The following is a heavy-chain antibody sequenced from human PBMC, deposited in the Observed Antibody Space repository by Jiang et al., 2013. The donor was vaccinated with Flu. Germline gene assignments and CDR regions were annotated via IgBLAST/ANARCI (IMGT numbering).Heavy chain of an antibody. CDR1: GYTFTGYY. Sequence: SGAEVKKPGASVKVSCKASGYTFTGYYMHWVRQAPGQGLEWMGYINHNSGGTNYAQKFQGRVTMTRDTSISLVYMELSSLRSEDTAVYYCARPSGTYYYDSSGPFDIWGQGTMVTVSS. J-gene: IGHJ3*02. CDR2: INHNSGGT. CDR3: ARPSGTYYYDSSGPFDI. V-gene: IGHV1-2*02. D-gene: IGHD3-22*01.